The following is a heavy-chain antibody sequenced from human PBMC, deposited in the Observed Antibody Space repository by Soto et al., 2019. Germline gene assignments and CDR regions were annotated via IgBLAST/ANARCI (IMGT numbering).Heavy chain of an antibody. CDR3: ARERVLGPATIFYYYALDC. J-gene: IGHJ6*04. D-gene: IGHD5-12*01. V-gene: IGHV3-7*05. CDR1: GFSFSDYW. Sequence: GGSLRLSCAASGFSFSDYWMSWVRQAPGKGLEWVANVKQDGSERYYVDSVKGRFTISRDNAKNSLYLQMNSLRAEDTAVYYCARERVLGPATIFYYYALDCWGKGTTVTVAS. CDR2: VKQDGSER.